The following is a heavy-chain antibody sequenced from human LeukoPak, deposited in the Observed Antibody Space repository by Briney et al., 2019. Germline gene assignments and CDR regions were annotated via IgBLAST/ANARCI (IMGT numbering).Heavy chain of an antibody. CDR1: GYTFTGYY. D-gene: IGHD3-9*01. CDR3: ARGQDLYDILTPAGDY. Sequence: ASVKVSCKASGYTFTGYYMHWVRQAPGQGLEWMGWINPNSGGTNYAQKFQGRVTMTRDTSISTAYMELSRLRSDDTAVYYCARGQDLYDILTPAGDYWGQGTLVTVSS. V-gene: IGHV1-2*02. J-gene: IGHJ4*02. CDR2: INPNSGGT.